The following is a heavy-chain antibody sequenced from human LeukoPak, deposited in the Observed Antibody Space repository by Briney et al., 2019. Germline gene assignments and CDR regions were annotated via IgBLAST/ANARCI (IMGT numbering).Heavy chain of an antibody. Sequence: SETLSLTCTVSGGSISSYYWSWIRQPPGKGLEWIGYIYYSGGTNYNPSLKSRVTISVDTSKNQFSLKLSSVTAADTAVYYCARDAASGDYFDYWGQGTLVTVSS. J-gene: IGHJ4*02. V-gene: IGHV4-59*01. CDR1: GGSISSYY. D-gene: IGHD1-26*01. CDR2: IYYSGGT. CDR3: ARDAASGDYFDY.